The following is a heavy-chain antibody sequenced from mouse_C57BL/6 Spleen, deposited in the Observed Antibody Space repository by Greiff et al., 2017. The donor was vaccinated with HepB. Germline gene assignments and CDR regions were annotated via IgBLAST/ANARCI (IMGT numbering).Heavy chain of an antibody. CDR3: ARYGSSYDYAMDY. J-gene: IGHJ4*01. D-gene: IGHD1-1*01. V-gene: IGHV7-3*01. Sequence: EVKLMESGGGLVQPGGSLSLSCAASGFTFTDYYMSWVRQPPGKALEWLGFIRNKANGYTTEYSASVKGRFTISRDNSQSILYLQMNALRDEDSATYYCARYGSSYDYAMDYWGQGTSVTVSS. CDR2: IRNKANGYTT. CDR1: GFTFTDYY.